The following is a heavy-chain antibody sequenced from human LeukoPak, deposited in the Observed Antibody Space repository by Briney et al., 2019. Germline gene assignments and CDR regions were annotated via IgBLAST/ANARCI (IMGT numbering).Heavy chain of an antibody. Sequence: PSEILSLTCTVSGGSISSYYWSWIRQPAGKGLEWNGRIYSTGSTNYNPSLKSRVTMSVDTSKNQFSLRLRSVTAADTAVYYCARQIASAGTAGFDFWGQGALVTVSS. J-gene: IGHJ4*02. D-gene: IGHD6-13*01. CDR3: ARQIASAGTAGFDF. CDR2: IYSTGST. V-gene: IGHV4-4*07. CDR1: GGSISSYY.